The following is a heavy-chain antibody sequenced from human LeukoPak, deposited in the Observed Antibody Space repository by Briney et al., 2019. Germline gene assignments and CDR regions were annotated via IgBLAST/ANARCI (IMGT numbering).Heavy chain of an antibody. J-gene: IGHJ4*02. D-gene: IGHD3-22*01. CDR2: IYYSGST. CDR1: GGSISSYY. V-gene: IGHV4-59*08. Sequence: SETLSLTCTVSGGSISSYYWSWIRQPPGKGLEWIGYIYYSGSTNYNPSLKSRVTISVDTSKNQFSLKLSSVSAADTAVYYCARHYESSFAAVYWGQGTLVTVSS. CDR3: ARHYESSFAAVY.